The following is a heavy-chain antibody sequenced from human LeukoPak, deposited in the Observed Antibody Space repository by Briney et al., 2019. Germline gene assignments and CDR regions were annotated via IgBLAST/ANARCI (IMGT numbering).Heavy chain of an antibody. D-gene: IGHD2-2*01. J-gene: IGHJ4*02. CDR3: ARVLGCSSTSRYCNYFDY. Sequence: GSLRLSCVVSGFTLSTHWMHWVRQAPGKGLEWVAVISYDGSNKYYADSVKGRFTISRDNSKNTLYLQMNSLRAEDTAVYYCARVLGCSSTSRYCNYFDYWGQGTLVTVSS. CDR1: GFTLSTHW. V-gene: IGHV3-30-3*01. CDR2: ISYDGSNK.